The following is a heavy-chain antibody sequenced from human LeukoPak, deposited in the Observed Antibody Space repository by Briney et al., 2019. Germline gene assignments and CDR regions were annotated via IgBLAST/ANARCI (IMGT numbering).Heavy chain of an antibody. CDR2: ISYDGSNK. Sequence: GGSLRLSCAASGLTFSSYGMHWVRQAPGKGLEWVAVISYDGSNKYYADSVKGRFTISRDNSKNTLYLQMNSLRAEDTAVYYCAKASGGDYGDYIDYWGQETLVTVSS. CDR3: AKASGGDYGDYIDY. J-gene: IGHJ4*02. V-gene: IGHV3-30*18. D-gene: IGHD4-17*01. CDR1: GLTFSSYG.